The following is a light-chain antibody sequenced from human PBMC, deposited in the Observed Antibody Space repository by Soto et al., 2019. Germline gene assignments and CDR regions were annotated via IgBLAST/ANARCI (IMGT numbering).Light chain of an antibody. J-gene: IGKJ4*01. V-gene: IGKV1-5*01. Sequence: DLQSPQSTSNLSPSVGEIVHITGRASQSISSWLAWYQQKPGKDPKLLIYDGSSLESGVTSRFSGSGSGREFTITISSMQADDFVTYYCQQYNSYYVTFGRGTKGDIK. CDR1: QSISSW. CDR2: DGS. CDR3: QQYNSYYVT.